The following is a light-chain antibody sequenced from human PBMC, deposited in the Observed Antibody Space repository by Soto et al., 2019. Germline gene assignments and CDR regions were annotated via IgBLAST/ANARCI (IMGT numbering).Light chain of an antibody. CDR2: NNN. CDR3: AAWDDSLNGPV. J-gene: IGLJ2*01. Sequence: QSVLTQPPSASGTPGQRVTISCSGSSSNIGSNAVNWYQQFPGTAPKLLIYNNNYRPSGVPDRFSGSKSGTSGSLAISGLQSEDEADYYCAAWDDSLNGPVFGGGTKLTVL. V-gene: IGLV1-44*01. CDR1: SSNIGSNA.